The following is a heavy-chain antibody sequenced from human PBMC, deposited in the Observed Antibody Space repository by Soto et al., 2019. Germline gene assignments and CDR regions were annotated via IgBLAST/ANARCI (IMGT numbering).Heavy chain of an antibody. CDR2: VHHEEGT. J-gene: IGHJ5*02. CDR3: ARGQGYCSSTSCYGVWFDP. D-gene: IGHD2-2*01. Sequence: PSETLSLTCTVYGGSFSGYYGSWIRQPPGKGLEWIGEVHHEEGTNYNPSLKSRVTISVDMSKNQLSLDLNSVTAADTAVYYCARGQGYCSSTSCYGVWFDPWGQGTLVTVSS. CDR1: GGSFSGYY. V-gene: IGHV4-34*01.